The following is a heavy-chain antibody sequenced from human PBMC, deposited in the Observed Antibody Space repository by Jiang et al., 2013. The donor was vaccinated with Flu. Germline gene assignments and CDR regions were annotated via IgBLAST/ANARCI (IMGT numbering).Heavy chain of an antibody. Sequence: GLLKPSETLFLTCTVSGGPISSSNYYWGWIRQTPGKGLQWIGSIFYTGSTNHNPSLDSRASISLDTPRNLLSLELKSVTVADTGVYYCVRQGGGHRSGWGFKYFDFWGQGTLVTVSS. CDR3: VRQGGGHRSGWGFKYFDF. CDR2: IFYTGST. V-gene: IGHV4-39*01. D-gene: IGHD2-8*02. CDR1: GGPISSSNYY. J-gene: IGHJ4*02.